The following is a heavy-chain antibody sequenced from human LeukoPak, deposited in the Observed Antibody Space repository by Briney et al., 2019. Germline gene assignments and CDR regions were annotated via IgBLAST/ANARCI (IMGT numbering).Heavy chain of an antibody. CDR1: GGSISSDD. CDR3: ARVHGLYYYGMDV. CDR2: IDYSGST. Sequence: SETLSLTCTVSGGSISSDDWSWIRQPPGQRVGWSGDIDYSGSTNYNPSLKSRVTISVDTSKNQFSLKLRSVTAADTAVYYSARVHGLYYYGMDVWGQGTTVTVYS. J-gene: IGHJ6*02. D-gene: IGHD4-17*01. V-gene: IGHV4-59*01.